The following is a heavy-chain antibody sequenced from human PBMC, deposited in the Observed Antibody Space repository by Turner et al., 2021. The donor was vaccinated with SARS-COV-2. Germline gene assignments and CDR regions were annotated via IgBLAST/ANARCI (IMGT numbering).Heavy chain of an antibody. CDR1: GFTFSSYV. D-gene: IGHD3-10*01. CDR2: ISYDGSNK. V-gene: IGHV3-30*18. CDR3: AKAHGSGSYYNPFDY. J-gene: IGHJ4*02. Sequence: QVQLVESGGGVVQPGRSLRLSCAASGFTFSSYVMHWVRQAPGKGREWVAVISYDGSNKYYADSVKGRFTISRDNSKNTLYLQMNSLRAEDTAVYYCAKAHGSGSYYNPFDYWGQGTLVTVSS.